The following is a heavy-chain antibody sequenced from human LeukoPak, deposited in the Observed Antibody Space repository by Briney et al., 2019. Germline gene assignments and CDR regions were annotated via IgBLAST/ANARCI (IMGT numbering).Heavy chain of an antibody. J-gene: IGHJ4*02. CDR2: ISYDGSNK. D-gene: IGHD1-26*01. Sequence: GGSLRLSCAASGFTFSSYAMHWVRQAPGKGLEWVAVISYDGSNKYYADSVKGRFTISRDNSKNTLYLQMNSLRAEDTAVYYCARDLPSGSYYSRSETSLDYWGQGTLVTVSS. CDR3: ARDLPSGSYYSRSETSLDY. CDR1: GFTFSSYA. V-gene: IGHV3-30*04.